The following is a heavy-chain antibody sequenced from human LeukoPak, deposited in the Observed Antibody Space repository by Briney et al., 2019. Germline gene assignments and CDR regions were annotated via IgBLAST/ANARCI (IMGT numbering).Heavy chain of an antibody. CDR1: GGSISSYY. J-gene: IGHJ4*02. CDR2: IYSSGST. D-gene: IGHD4-11*01. CDR3: ARHSNFFDY. Sequence: SETLSLTCTVSGGSISSYYWNWIRQPPGKGLEWIGYIYSSGSTNYNPSLKSRVTISIDTSKNQFSLKLSSVTAADTAVYFCARHSNFFDYWGQGTLVTVSS. V-gene: IGHV4-59*01.